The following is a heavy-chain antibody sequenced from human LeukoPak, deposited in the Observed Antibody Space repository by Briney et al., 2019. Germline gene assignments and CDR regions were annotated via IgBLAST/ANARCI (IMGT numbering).Heavy chain of an antibody. Sequence: SETLSLTCAVSGYSISSGYYWGWIRQPPGKGLEWIGSFYHSGSTYYNPSLKRRVTISIDTSKNQFSLKLSSVPDADTAVYYCARDGSDLGRGSLNWFDRWGQGTLVTVSS. V-gene: IGHV4-38-2*02. J-gene: IGHJ5*02. CDR3: ARDGSDLGRGSLNWFDR. CDR1: GYSISSGYY. CDR2: FYHSGST. D-gene: IGHD3-10*01.